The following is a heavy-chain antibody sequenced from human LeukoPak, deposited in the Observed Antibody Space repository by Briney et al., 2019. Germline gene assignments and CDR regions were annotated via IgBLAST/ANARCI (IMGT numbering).Heavy chain of an antibody. J-gene: IGHJ4*02. CDR3: ARHFMRYSSSALDY. V-gene: IGHV4-39*01. CDR2: IYYSGST. D-gene: IGHD6-13*01. CDR1: GDSIRSYY. Sequence: SETLSLTCTVSGDSIRSYYWGWIRQPPGKGLEWIGSIYYSGSTYYNPSLKSRVTISVDTSKNQFSLKLSSVTAADTAVYYCARHFMRYSSSALDYWGQGTLVTVSS.